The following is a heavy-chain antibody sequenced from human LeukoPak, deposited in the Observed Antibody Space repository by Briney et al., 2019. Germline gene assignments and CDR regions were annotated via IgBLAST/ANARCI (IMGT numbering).Heavy chain of an antibody. CDR1: GFTFSSYG. J-gene: IGHJ4*02. D-gene: IGHD3-22*01. CDR2: ISGSGGST. V-gene: IGHV3-23*01. Sequence: PGGSLRLSCAASGFTFSSYGMSWVRQAPGKGLEWVSAISGSGGSTYYADSVKGRFAISRDNSQNTLYLQMNSLRAEDTAVYYCAKTTYYYDSSDVDYWGQGTLVTVSS. CDR3: AKTTYYYDSSDVDY.